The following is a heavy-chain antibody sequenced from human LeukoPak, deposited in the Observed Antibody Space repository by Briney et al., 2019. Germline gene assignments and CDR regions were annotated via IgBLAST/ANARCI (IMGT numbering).Heavy chain of an antibody. J-gene: IGHJ4*02. D-gene: IGHD3-10*01. CDR2: IRNDGTNK. CDR1: GFIFSSYG. CDR3: AKIPLWFGEKLPIDY. Sequence: GGSLRLSCAASGFIFSSYGMHWVRQAPGKGLEWVALIRNDGTNKYYADSVKGRFTISRDNSKNTLYLQMHSLRTEDTAVYYCAKIPLWFGEKLPIDYWGQGTLVTVSS. V-gene: IGHV3-30*02.